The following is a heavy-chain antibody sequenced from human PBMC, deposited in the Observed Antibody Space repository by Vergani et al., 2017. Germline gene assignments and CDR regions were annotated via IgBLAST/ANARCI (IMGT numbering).Heavy chain of an antibody. CDR3: TTGSRGYTGYFFDY. D-gene: IGHD5-12*01. V-gene: IGHV3-23*04. CDR1: GFTFSSYS. J-gene: IGHJ4*02. CDR2: VSGSSATP. Sequence: EVQLVESGGGLVKPGGSLRLSCAASGFTFSSYSMNWVRQAPGKGLEWVSSVSGSSATPYYADSVKGRFIISRDNSKNTLHLQMNSLRADDTAVYYCTTGSRGYTGYFFDYWGQGTQATVSS.